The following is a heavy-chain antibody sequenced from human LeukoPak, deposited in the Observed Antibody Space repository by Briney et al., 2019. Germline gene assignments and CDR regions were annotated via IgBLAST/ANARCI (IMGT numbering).Heavy chain of an antibody. V-gene: IGHV3-30*02. D-gene: IGHD4-17*01. CDR1: GFTFSSYG. Sequence: TGGSLRLSCAASGFTFSSYGMHWVRQAPGKGLEWVAFIRYDGSNKYYADSVKGRFTISRDSSKNTLYLQMNSLRAEDTAVYYCAKDFYDYGDIAFDIWGQGTMVTVSS. J-gene: IGHJ3*02. CDR2: IRYDGSNK. CDR3: AKDFYDYGDIAFDI.